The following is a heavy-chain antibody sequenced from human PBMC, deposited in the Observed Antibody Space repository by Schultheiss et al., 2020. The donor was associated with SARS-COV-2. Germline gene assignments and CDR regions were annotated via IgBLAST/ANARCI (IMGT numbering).Heavy chain of an antibody. CDR3: AKDLWFGEVVALFDY. J-gene: IGHJ4*02. Sequence: GGSLRLSCAASGFTFSSYSMNWVRQAPGEGLEWVSAITGAGGTTYYADSVKGRFTISRDNSKNTLYLQMNSLRAEDTAVYYCAKDLWFGEVVALFDYWGQGTLVTVSS. CDR1: GFTFSSYS. CDR2: ITGAGGTT. D-gene: IGHD3-10*01. V-gene: IGHV3-23*01.